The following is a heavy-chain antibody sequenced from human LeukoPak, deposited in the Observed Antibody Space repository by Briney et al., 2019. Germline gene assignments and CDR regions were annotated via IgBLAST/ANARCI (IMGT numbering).Heavy chain of an antibody. CDR2: INPKNGDT. D-gene: IGHD3-10*01. J-gene: IGHJ4*02. V-gene: IGHV1-2*02. CDR1: GYRFSGYY. Sequence: ASVKVSCKSSGYRFSGYYIHWVRQAPGQGLEWMGWINPKNGDTNYGQRSQGRVTLTKDTSISTVYMELSNLRSDDTAVYFCARDLWFGESHFDYWGQGTRITVSS. CDR3: ARDLWFGESHFDY.